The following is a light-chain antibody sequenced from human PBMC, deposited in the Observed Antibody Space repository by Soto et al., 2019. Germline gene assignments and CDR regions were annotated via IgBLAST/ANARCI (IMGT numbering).Light chain of an antibody. J-gene: IGKJ5*01. CDR3: QQFNSYPSG. CDR2: DAS. Sequence: DIQMTQSPSTLSGSVGDRVTITCRASQDINRYLAWYQQKPGKAPKLLIYDASTLQSGVPSRFSGSGSGTEFTLTISSLQPEDFATYNCQQFNSYPSGFGQGTRLEIK. V-gene: IGKV1-9*01. CDR1: QDINRY.